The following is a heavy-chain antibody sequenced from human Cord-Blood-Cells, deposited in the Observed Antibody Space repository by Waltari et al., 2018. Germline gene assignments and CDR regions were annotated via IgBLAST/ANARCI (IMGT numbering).Heavy chain of an antibody. D-gene: IGHD6-19*01. Sequence: EVQLLESGGGLVQPGGSLRLSCAASGFTFSSYALRWFPQAPGKGLEWVSAISGSDGSTYYADSVKGRFTISRDNSKNTLYLQRNSLRAEDTAVYYCAKVQWKDAFDIWGQGTMVTVSS. CDR2: ISGSDGST. J-gene: IGHJ3*02. CDR3: AKVQWKDAFDI. CDR1: GFTFSSYA. V-gene: IGHV3-23*01.